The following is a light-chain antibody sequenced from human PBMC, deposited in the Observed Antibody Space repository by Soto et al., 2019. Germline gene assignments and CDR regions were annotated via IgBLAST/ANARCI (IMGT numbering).Light chain of an antibody. J-gene: IGLJ2*01. V-gene: IGLV2-23*03. CDR1: SSDVGNYNL. CDR2: EGS. Sequence: QSALTQPASVSGSPGQSITISCTGTSSDVGNYNLVSRYQQHPGKAPKLMIYEGSKRPSGVSNRFSGSKSGNTASLTISGLQAEDEADYYCCSYAGSTTFVVFGGGTKLTVL. CDR3: CSYAGSTTFVV.